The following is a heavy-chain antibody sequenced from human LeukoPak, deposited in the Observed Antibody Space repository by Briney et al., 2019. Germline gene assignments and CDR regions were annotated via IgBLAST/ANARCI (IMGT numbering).Heavy chain of an antibody. CDR3: AGGDHRAVAGTHFDY. CDR2: IYYSGST. CDR1: GGSISSSSYY. V-gene: IGHV4-39*07. Sequence: SETLSLTCTVSGGSISSSSYYWGWIRQPPGKGLEWLGSIYYSGSTYYNPSLKSRVTISVDTSKNQFSLKLSSVTAADTAVYYCAGGDHRAVAGTHFDYWGQGTLVTVSS. J-gene: IGHJ4*02. D-gene: IGHD6-19*01.